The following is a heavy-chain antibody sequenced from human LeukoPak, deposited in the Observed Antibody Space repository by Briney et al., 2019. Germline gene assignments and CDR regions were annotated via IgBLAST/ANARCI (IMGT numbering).Heavy chain of an antibody. D-gene: IGHD1-26*01. CDR1: GYTFTGYF. CDR3: ASRELGY. J-gene: IGHJ4*02. CDR2: INTDSGVT. V-gene: IGHV1-2*02. Sequence: ASVKVSCKTSGYTFTGYFMHWVRQAPGQGLEWLGWINTDSGVTKYAQKFQGRVTMTRDTSISTAYMELSRLRSDDTAVYYCASRELGYWGQGTLVTVSS.